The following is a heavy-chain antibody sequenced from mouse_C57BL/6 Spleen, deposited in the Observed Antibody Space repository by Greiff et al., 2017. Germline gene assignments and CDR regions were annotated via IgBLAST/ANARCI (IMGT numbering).Heavy chain of an antibody. V-gene: IGHV1-61*01. CDR3: ARQGQLRPHFDD. Sequence: QVQLQQPGAELVRPGSSVKLSCKASGYTFTSYWMDWVKHRPGQGLEWIGNIYPSDSETHYNQKFKDKATWTVDKSSSTAYMQLSSLTSEDSAVYYCARQGQLRPHFDDWGQGTTLTVSS. J-gene: IGHJ2*01. CDR1: GYTFTSYW. CDR2: IYPSDSET. D-gene: IGHD3-2*02.